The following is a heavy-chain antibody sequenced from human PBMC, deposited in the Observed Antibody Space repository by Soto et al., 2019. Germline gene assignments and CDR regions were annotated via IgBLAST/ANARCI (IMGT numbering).Heavy chain of an antibody. CDR1: GGSITSGGYY. J-gene: IGHJ6*02. CDR2: IYYSGFT. D-gene: IGHD3-22*01. V-gene: IGHV4-31*03. CDR3: ARDSKPKYYYDSSGPTYGMDV. Sequence: PSETLSLTCTVSGGSITSGGYYWSWIRQHPGKGLEWIGYIYYSGFTYYNPSLKSRVTISVDTSKNQFSLKLSSVTAADTAVYYCARDSKPKYYYDSSGPTYGMDVWGQGTTVTVSS.